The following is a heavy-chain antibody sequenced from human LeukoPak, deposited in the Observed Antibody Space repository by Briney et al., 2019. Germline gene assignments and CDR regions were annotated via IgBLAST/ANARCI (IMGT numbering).Heavy chain of an antibody. CDR2: FYHGGTI. D-gene: IGHD1-26*01. Sequence: PSETLSLTCTVSDYSISSGYFWVWIRQPPGKGLEWIASFYHGGTIFYNPSLKSRVTISEDTSKNEVSLKLHPVTATDTAVYYCARERGGSTTGWLDPWGRGTPVTVSS. J-gene: IGHJ5*02. CDR3: ARERGGSTTGWLDP. V-gene: IGHV4-38-2*02. CDR1: DYSISSGYF.